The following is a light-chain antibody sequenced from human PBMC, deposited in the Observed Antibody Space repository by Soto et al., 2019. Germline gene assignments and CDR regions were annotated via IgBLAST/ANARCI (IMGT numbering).Light chain of an antibody. CDR1: QSVSRH. J-gene: IGKJ4*01. CDR2: DAS. CDR3: QQRNTWPPVT. Sequence: EIVLTQSPATLSLSPGERATLSCRASQSVSRHLAWYQQKPGQAPRLLIYDASNSATGIPARFSGSGSGTDFTLTISSLEPEDFAVYYLQQRNTWPPVTFGGVTKVEIK. V-gene: IGKV3-11*01.